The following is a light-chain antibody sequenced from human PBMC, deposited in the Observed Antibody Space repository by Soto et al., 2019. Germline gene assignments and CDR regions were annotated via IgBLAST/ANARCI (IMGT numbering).Light chain of an antibody. CDR2: GAS. Sequence: EIVMTQSPATLSVSPGXRATLSCRASQSVSSNLAWYQHKPGQAPRLLIYGASTRATGFPPRFSGSGSGTEFTLTISSLQSEDFAVYYCQQYNDWPQLTFGGGTKVDSK. V-gene: IGKV3-15*01. CDR1: QSVSSN. J-gene: IGKJ4*01. CDR3: QQYNDWPQLT.